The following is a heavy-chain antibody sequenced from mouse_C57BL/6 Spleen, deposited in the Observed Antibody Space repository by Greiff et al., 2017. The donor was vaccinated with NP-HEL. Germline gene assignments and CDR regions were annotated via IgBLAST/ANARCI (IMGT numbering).Heavy chain of an antibody. CDR3: ARWGYYGSSPWFAY. CDR1: GYSFTGYY. D-gene: IGHD1-1*01. J-gene: IGHJ3*01. V-gene: IGHV1-43*01. CDR2: INPSTGGT. Sequence: EVQLQQSGPELVKPGASVKISCKASGYSFTGYYMHWVKQSSEKSLEWIGEINPSTGGTSYNQKFKGKATLTVDKSSSTAYMQLKSLTSEDSAVYYCARWGYYGSSPWFAYWGQGTLVTVSA.